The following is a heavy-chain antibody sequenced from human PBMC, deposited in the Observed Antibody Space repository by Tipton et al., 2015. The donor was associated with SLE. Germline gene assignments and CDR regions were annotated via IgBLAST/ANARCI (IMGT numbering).Heavy chain of an antibody. CDR3: ASGGILWYFDL. CDR1: GGSISSSSHY. J-gene: IGHJ2*01. V-gene: IGHV4-39*01. Sequence: LRLSCTVSGGSISSSSHYWGWIRQPPGKGLEWIGSIYRSGSTYYNPSLKSRVTISVDTSKNQFSLKLSSATAADTAVYYCASGGILWYFDLWGRGTLVTVSS. D-gene: IGHD3-16*01. CDR2: IYRSGST.